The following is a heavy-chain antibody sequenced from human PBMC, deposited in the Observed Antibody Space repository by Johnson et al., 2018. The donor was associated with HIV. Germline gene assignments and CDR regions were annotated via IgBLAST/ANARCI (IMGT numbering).Heavy chain of an antibody. J-gene: IGHJ3*02. CDR3: AKGKSSGGGAFDI. V-gene: IGHV3-30*02. Sequence: QVQLVESGGGVVQPGGSLRLSCAASGFTFSSYGMRWVRQAPGEGLAWVAVVRYDGSNKYYADSVKGRFTISRDNSKNTLYMQINSLSAEDTAVFYCAKGKSSGGGAFDIWGQGTKVTVSS. D-gene: IGHD6-19*01. CDR1: GFTFSSYG. CDR2: VRYDGSNK.